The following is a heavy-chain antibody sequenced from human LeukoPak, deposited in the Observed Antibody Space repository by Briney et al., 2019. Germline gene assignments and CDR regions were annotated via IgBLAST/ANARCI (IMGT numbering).Heavy chain of an antibody. Sequence: PSETLSLTCAVSGGSISSYYWGWIRQPPGKGLEWIGSIYYSGSTYYNPSLKSRVTISVDTSKNQFSLKLSSVTAADTAVYYCASLHITMVRGVIIADYWGQGTLVTVSS. V-gene: IGHV4-39*01. CDR3: ASLHITMVRGVIIADY. D-gene: IGHD3-10*01. CDR1: GGSISSYY. J-gene: IGHJ4*02. CDR2: IYYSGST.